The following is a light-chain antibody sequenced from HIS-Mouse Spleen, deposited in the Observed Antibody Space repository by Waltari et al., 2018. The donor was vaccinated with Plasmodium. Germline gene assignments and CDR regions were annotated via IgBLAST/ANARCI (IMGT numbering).Light chain of an antibody. J-gene: IGKJ3*01. CDR2: GAS. Sequence: EIVLTQAPATLSVSPGERATLPCRASQSVSRMLAWYQQKPGQAPRLLIYGASTRATGIPSRFSGSGSGTEFTLTISSLQSEDFAVYYCQQYNNWSFTFGPGTKVDIK. CDR3: QQYNNWSFT. CDR1: QSVSRM. V-gene: IGKV3-15*01.